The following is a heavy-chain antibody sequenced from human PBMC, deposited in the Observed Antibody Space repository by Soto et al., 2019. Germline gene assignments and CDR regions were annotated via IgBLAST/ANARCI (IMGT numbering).Heavy chain of an antibody. CDR2: ISCNSGSI. CDR3: AKGGIPMMVVATATFYFAS. CDR1: GFTFDDYA. Sequence: GGSLRLSCAASGFTFDDYAMHWVRQAPGKGLEWVSGISCNSGSICYADSVKGRFTISRDNAKNSLYLQMNSLRVEDTAVYYCAKGGIPMMVVATATFYFASWGQGSLVTVSS. V-gene: IGHV3-9*01. J-gene: IGHJ4*02. D-gene: IGHD3-22*01.